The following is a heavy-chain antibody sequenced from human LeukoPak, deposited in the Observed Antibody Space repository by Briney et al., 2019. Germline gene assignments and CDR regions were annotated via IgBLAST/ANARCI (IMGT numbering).Heavy chain of an antibody. D-gene: IGHD3-3*01. J-gene: IGHJ5*02. CDR1: GFTLSDAW. CDR2: IYYSGST. V-gene: IGHV4-59*01. Sequence: GSLRLSCAASGFTLSDAWMNWVRQASGKGLEWIGSIYYSGSTNYNPSLKSRVTISVDTSKNQFSLKLSSVTAADTAVYYCARVLLSNYDFWSGYSNWFDPWGQGTLVTVSS. CDR3: ARVLLSNYDFWSGYSNWFDP.